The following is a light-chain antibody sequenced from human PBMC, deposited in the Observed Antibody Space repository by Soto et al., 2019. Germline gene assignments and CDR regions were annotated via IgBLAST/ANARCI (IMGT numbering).Light chain of an antibody. Sequence: QSALTQPASVSGSPGQSITISCTGTSSDVGGYNYVSWYQHHPGKAPKLMIYKVSNRPSGVSNRFSGSKSGNTASLTISGLQAEGEADYYCSSYTSSSTVVFGGGTKLTVL. V-gene: IGLV2-14*01. CDR3: SSYTSSSTVV. CDR1: SSDVGGYNY. CDR2: KVS. J-gene: IGLJ2*01.